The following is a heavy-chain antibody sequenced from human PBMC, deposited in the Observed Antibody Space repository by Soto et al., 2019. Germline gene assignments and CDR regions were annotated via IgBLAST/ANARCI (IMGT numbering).Heavy chain of an antibody. CDR1: GFTFSSYG. D-gene: IGHD6-13*01. J-gene: IGHJ5*02. Sequence: GGSLRLSCAASGFTFSSYGMNWVRQAPGKGLEWVSYISSSSSTIYYADSVKGRFTISRDNAKNSLYLQMNSLRAEDTAVYYCARHPERIAQIGWFEPWGQGTLVTVSS. CDR2: ISSSSSTI. CDR3: ARHPERIAQIGWFEP. V-gene: IGHV3-48*01.